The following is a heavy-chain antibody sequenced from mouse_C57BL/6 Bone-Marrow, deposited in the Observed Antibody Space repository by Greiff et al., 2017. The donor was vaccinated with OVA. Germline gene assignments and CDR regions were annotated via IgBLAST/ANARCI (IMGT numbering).Heavy chain of an antibody. J-gene: IGHJ2*01. V-gene: IGHV1-53*01. CDR2: INPSNGGT. Sequence: QVQLQQPGPELVKPGASVKLSCKASGYTFTSYWMHWVKQRPGQGLEWIGNINPSNGGTNYNEKFKSKDTLTVDKSSSTAYMQLSSQTSEDSAVYYCARDGRGIYVDYWGQGTTLTVSS. CDR1: GYTFTSYW. D-gene: IGHD1-1*01. CDR3: ARDGRGIYVDY.